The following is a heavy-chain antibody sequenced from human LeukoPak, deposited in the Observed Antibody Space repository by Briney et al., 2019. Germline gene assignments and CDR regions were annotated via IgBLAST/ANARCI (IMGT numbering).Heavy chain of an antibody. J-gene: IGHJ4*02. V-gene: IGHV4-59*01. Sequence: SETLSPTCTVSGGSISSYYWSWIRQPPGKGLEWIGYIYYSGSTNYNPSLKSRVTISVDTSKNHFSLKLSSVTAADTAVYYCARVTGYMIEDYFDYWGQGTLLTVSS. CDR2: IYYSGST. D-gene: IGHD3-9*01. CDR3: ARVTGYMIEDYFDY. CDR1: GGSISSYY.